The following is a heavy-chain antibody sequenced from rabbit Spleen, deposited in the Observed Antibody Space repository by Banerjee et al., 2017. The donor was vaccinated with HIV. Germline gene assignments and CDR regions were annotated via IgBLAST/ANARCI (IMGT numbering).Heavy chain of an antibody. CDR3: ARNLENYAGSSYLDL. CDR2: IDTGSSGFT. V-gene: IGHV1S45*01. D-gene: IGHD8-1*01. CDR1: GVSFSGDSY. J-gene: IGHJ4*01. Sequence: QEQLEESGGDLVKPGASLTLTCIASGVSFSGDSYICWVRQAPRKGLEWIACIDTGSSGFTYFASWAKGRFTISKTSSTTVTLQMTSLTAADTATYFCARNLENYAGSSYLDLWGPAPSSPS.